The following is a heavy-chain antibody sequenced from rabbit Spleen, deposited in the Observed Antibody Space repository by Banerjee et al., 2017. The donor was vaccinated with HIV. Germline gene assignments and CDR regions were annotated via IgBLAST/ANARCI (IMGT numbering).Heavy chain of an antibody. Sequence: QSLEESGGGLVQPEGSLTLTCTASGIDFSSAYYMCWVRQAPGKGLEWIACIRGDRTSSTWYANWAKGRFTISKTSSTTVTLQMTSLTAADTATYFCARNTYSDDYASDLWGQGTLVTVS. V-gene: IGHV1S40*01. J-gene: IGHJ4*01. CDR1: GIDFSSAYY. CDR2: IRGDRTSST. CDR3: ARNTYSDDYASDL. D-gene: IGHD6-1*01.